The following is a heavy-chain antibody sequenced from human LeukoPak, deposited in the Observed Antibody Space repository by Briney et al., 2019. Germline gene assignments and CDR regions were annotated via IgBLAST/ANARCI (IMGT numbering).Heavy chain of an antibody. D-gene: IGHD2-21*01. Sequence: ASVNVSCKASGYTFTGYYMHWVRQAPGQGLEWMGWINPNSGGTNYAQKFQGRVTMTRDTSISTAYMELGRLRSDDTAVYYCASGRTYCGGDCLPSDAFDIWGQGTMVTVSS. CDR1: GYTFTGYY. CDR3: ASGRTYCGGDCLPSDAFDI. V-gene: IGHV1-2*02. CDR2: INPNSGGT. J-gene: IGHJ3*02.